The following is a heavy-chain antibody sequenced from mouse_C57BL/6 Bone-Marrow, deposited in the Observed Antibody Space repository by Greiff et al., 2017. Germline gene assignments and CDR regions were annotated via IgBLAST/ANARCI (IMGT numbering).Heavy chain of an antibody. J-gene: IGHJ3*01. D-gene: IGHD2-4*01. CDR2: VYPYNGGT. CDR1: GFTFTDYY. CDR3: AREDYPRMFAY. Sequence: DVKLQESGPVLVKPGPSVKISCKASGFTFTDYYMHWVKQSHGKSLEWIGLVYPYNGGTSYNQKFKGKATLTVDTSSSTAYMELNSLTAEDSAVYYCAREDYPRMFAYWGQGTLVTVSA. V-gene: IGHV1-36*01.